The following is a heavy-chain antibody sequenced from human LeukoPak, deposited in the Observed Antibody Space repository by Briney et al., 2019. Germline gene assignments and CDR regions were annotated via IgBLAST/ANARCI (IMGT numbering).Heavy chain of an antibody. V-gene: IGHV1-69*01. CDR2: IIPIFGTA. CDR1: GGTFSSYA. J-gene: IGHJ5*02. CDR3: ARDGGYSYGFDP. D-gene: IGHD5-18*01. Sequence: ASVKVSCKASGGTFSSYAISWARQAPGQGLEWMGGIIPIFGTANYAQKFQGRVTITADESTSTAYMELSSLRSEDTAVYYCARDGGYSYGFDPWGQGTLVTVSS.